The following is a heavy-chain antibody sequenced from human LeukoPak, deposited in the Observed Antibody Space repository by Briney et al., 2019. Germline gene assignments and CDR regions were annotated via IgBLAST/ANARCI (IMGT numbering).Heavy chain of an antibody. J-gene: IGHJ4*02. CDR3: ARGKNTAMVMNY. Sequence: PSETLSLTCTVSGGSISSSYYWGWIRQPPGKGLEWIGSIYYSGSTYYNPSLKSRVIISVDTSKNQFSLKLSSVTAADTAVYYCARGKNTAMVMNYWGQGTLVTVSS. D-gene: IGHD5-18*01. CDR1: GGSISSSYY. V-gene: IGHV4-39*01. CDR2: IYYSGST.